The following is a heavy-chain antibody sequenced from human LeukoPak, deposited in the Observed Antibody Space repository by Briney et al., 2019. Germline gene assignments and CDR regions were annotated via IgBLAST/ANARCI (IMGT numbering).Heavy chain of an antibody. CDR1: GFTFSSYA. CDR2: ISGSGGST. V-gene: IGHV3-23*01. J-gene: IGHJ6*04. Sequence: PGGSLRLSCAASGFTFSSYAMSWVRQAPGKGLEWVSAISGSGGSTYYADSVKGRFTISRDNSKNTLYLQMNSLRAEDTAVYYCARDNRQYYYGSGPVDYGMDVWGKGTTVTVSS. D-gene: IGHD3-10*01. CDR3: ARDNRQYYYGSGPVDYGMDV.